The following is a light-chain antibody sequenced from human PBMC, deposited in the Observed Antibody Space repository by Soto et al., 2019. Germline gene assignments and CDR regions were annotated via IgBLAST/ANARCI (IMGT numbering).Light chain of an antibody. Sequence: EIVLTQSPATLSLSPGERATLSCRASQSVSSHLAWYQQKPGQAPRLLIYDASNRATGIPARFSGSGSGTDFTLTISSREPEDFAFYYCQGGDTFGQGTRLEIK. CDR1: QSVSSH. V-gene: IGKV3-11*01. J-gene: IGKJ5*01. CDR3: QGGDT. CDR2: DAS.